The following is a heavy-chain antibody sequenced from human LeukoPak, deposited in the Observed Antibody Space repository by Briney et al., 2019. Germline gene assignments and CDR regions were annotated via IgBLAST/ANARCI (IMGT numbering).Heavy chain of an antibody. Sequence: PGGSLRLSCAASGLTFSDYYMSWIRQAPGKGLEWVSYISSSGSTIYYADSVKGRFTISRDNAKNSLYLQMNSLRAEDTAVYYCARGSRTATYAFDIWGQGTMVTVSS. CDR2: ISSSGSTI. D-gene: IGHD5-18*01. CDR3: ARGSRTATYAFDI. V-gene: IGHV3-11*01. CDR1: GLTFSDYY. J-gene: IGHJ3*02.